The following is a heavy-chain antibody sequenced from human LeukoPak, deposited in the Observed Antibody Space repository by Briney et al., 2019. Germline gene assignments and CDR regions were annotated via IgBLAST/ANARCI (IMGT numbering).Heavy chain of an antibody. CDR2: ISAYNGNT. CDR3: ARDDRKSFLSKEVLRFLEWPLEGWFDP. Sequence: GASVKVSCKASGYTFTSYGISWVRQAPGQGLEWMGWISAYNGNTNYTQKLQGRFTMTTDTSTSTAYMELRSLRSDDTAVYYCARDDRKSFLSKEVLRFLEWPLEGWFDPWGQGTLVTVSS. V-gene: IGHV1-18*01. J-gene: IGHJ5*02. CDR1: GYTFTSYG. D-gene: IGHD3-3*01.